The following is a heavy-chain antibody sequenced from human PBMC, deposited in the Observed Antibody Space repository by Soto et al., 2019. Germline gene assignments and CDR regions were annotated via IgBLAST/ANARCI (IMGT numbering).Heavy chain of an antibody. CDR2: IIPIFGTA. CDR3: ARLPRVGATYYYYGMDV. CDR1: GGTFSSYA. V-gene: IGHV1-69*01. J-gene: IGHJ6*02. Sequence: QVPLVQSGAEVKKPGSSVKVSCKASGGTFSSYAISWVRQAPGQGLEWMGGIIPIFGTANYAQKFQGRVTITADESTSTAYMELSSLRSEDTAVYYCARLPRVGATYYYYGMDVWGQGTTVTVSS. D-gene: IGHD1-26*01.